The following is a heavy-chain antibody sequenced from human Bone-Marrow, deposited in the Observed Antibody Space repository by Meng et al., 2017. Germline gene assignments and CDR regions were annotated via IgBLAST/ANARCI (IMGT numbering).Heavy chain of an antibody. Sequence: ESLKISCAVSGYSISSGYYWGWIRQPPGKGLEWIGSIYHSGSTYYNPSLKSRVTISVDTSKNQFSLKLSSVTAADTAVYYCAREGRGYDILTGYYRPYYYYGMDVWGQGTTVTVSS. CDR2: IYHSGST. CDR3: AREGRGYDILTGYYRPYYYYGMDV. D-gene: IGHD3-9*01. CDR1: GYSISSGYY. J-gene: IGHJ6*02. V-gene: IGHV4-38-2*02.